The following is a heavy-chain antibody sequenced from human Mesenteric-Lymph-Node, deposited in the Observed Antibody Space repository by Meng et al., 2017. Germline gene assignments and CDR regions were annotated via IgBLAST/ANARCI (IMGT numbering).Heavy chain of an antibody. CDR1: GGSISSSSYY. V-gene: IGHV4-39*07. CDR2: IYYSGST. CDR3: ARGFPDIVVVPAADHFDY. D-gene: IGHD2-2*01. Sequence: SETLSLTCTVSGGSISSSSYYWGWIRQPPGKGLEWIGSIYYSGSTYYNPSLKSRVTISVDTSKNQFSLKLSSVTAADTAVYYCARGFPDIVVVPAADHFDYWGQGTLVTVSS. J-gene: IGHJ4*02.